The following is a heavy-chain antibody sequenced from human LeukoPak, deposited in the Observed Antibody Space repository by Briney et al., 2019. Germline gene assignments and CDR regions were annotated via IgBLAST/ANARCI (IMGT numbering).Heavy chain of an antibody. CDR2: IWYDGSNK. Sequence: GGSLRLSCAASGFTFSTYGMHWVRQAPGKGLEWVAIIWYDGSNKYHADSVKGRFTISRDNSKSTLYLQMNSLRAEDTAVYYCAKDQGSGFDYWGQGTLSPSPQ. D-gene: IGHD6-25*01. J-gene: IGHJ4*02. CDR3: AKDQGSGFDY. CDR1: GFTFSTYG. V-gene: IGHV3-33*03.